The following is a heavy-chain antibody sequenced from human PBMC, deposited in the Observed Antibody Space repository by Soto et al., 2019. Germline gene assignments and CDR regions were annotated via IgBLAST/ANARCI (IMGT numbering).Heavy chain of an antibody. CDR3: ARRVTWAFDV. CDR1: GGSISSSTYY. CDR2: MYYSGST. Sequence: QLQLQESGPGLVKPSETLSLTCTVSGGSISSSTYYWGWIRQPPGKGLEWIGSMYYSGSTYYNPSLKRRVTISVDTSNNQFSLKLSSVTAADTAVYYCARRVTWAFDVWGRGTMVTVSS. V-gene: IGHV4-39*01. J-gene: IGHJ3*01.